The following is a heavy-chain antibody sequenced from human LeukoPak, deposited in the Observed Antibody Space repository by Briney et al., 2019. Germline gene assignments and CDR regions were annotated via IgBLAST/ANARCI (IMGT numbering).Heavy chain of an antibody. V-gene: IGHV4-59*11. CDR3: ARDLVTVTKGFDI. CDR2: ISYIGST. Sequence: KSSETLSLTCAVSADSFSSHYWTWIRQPPGKGLEWIGYISYIGSTNYNPSLMSRVTISIDTSKNQFSLKLSSVTTADTAVYYCARDLVTVTKGFDIWGQGTMVSVSS. D-gene: IGHD4-17*01. J-gene: IGHJ3*02. CDR1: ADSFSSHY.